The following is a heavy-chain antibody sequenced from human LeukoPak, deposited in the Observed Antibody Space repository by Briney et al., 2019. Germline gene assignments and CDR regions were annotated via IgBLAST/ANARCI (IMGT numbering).Heavy chain of an antibody. V-gene: IGHV5-51*01. D-gene: IGHD3-22*01. CDR2: IQPRDSDT. CDR3: ARPSESSGYYSHDAFDI. J-gene: IGHJ3*02. CDR1: GYIFTNYW. Sequence: GESLKISCKASGYIFTNYWIGWVRQMPGKGLEWMGIIQPRDSDTRYSPSFQGRVTFSADKSINTAYLQWSSLKASDTAVYYCARPSESSGYYSHDAFDIWGPGTVVTVSS.